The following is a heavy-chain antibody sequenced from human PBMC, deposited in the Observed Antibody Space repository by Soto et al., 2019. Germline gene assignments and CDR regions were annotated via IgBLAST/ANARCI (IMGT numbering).Heavy chain of an antibody. Sequence: EVQLVESGGGLVQPGGSLRLSCATSGFTFSSYWMHWVRQAPGKGLMWVSHITPDGSSTSYADSVKGRFTISRDNAKNTLYLQMNGLRAEDTAIYYCARDLIIVDTPGDDFDYWGQGTLVAVSS. CDR1: GFTFSSYW. V-gene: IGHV3-74*01. CDR3: ARDLIIVDTPGDDFDY. CDR2: ITPDGSST. D-gene: IGHD5-12*01. J-gene: IGHJ4*02.